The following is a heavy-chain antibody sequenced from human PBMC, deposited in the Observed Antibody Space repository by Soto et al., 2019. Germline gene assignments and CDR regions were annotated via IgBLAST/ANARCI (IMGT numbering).Heavy chain of an antibody. V-gene: IGHV5-51*01. D-gene: IGHD1-26*01. CDR2: INPDDSGT. CDR3: ARRSNIVGAPFDY. Sequence: GESLKISCKGSGYSFTTHWIGWVRQMSRKGLEWMGIINPDDSGTRNSPSFQGQVTISADKSISTAYLQWNSLKASDTAMYYCARRSNIVGAPFDYWGQGTLVTVSS. J-gene: IGHJ4*02. CDR1: GYSFTTHW.